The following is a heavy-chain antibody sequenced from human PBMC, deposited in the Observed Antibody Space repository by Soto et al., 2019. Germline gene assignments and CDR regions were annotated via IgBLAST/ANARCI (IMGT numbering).Heavy chain of an antibody. V-gene: IGHV1-18*01. J-gene: IGHJ4*02. CDR1: GYTFIEYG. CDR3: ARDGYGALPIDS. Sequence: QVQLVQSGAEVKKPGASVKVSCTASGYTFIEYGISWVRQAPGQGLEWMGWISVDNGSTNYAQKFRDRVVMTIDRSTTTAYMEMSSLRSDATAVYYCARDGYGALPIDSWGQGTLVTVSS. D-gene: IGHD4-17*01. CDR2: ISVDNGST.